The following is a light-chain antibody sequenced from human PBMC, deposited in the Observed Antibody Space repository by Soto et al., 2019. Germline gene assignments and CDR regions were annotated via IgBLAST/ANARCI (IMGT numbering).Light chain of an antibody. CDR3: MQETSWPWT. V-gene: IGKV2-30*01. J-gene: IGKJ1*01. CDR1: ESLVYSDGNAY. Sequence: DAVMTQFPLSLPVTLGQPASISCRSSESLVYSDGNAYLSWFQQRPGQSPRRLMYMVSIRDSGVPDRVSGSGSGADFTLEISRVEAEDVGVEYCMQETSWPWTFGQGTKVEIK. CDR2: MVS.